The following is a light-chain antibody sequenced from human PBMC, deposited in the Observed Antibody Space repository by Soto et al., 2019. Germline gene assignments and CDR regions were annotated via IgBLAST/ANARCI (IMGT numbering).Light chain of an antibody. CDR2: EGS. V-gene: IGLV2-23*01. J-gene: IGLJ2*01. Sequence: QSALTQPASVSGSPGQSITISCTGTSSDVGSYNLVSWYQQHPGKAPKLMIYEGSKRHSGVSNRFSGSKSGNTASLTISGLQAEVEADYYCCSYAGSSTYIFGGGTKLTVL. CDR3: CSYAGSSTYI. CDR1: SSDVGSYNL.